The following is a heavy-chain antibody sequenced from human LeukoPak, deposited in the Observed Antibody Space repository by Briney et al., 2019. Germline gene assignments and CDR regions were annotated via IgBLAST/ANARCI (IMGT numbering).Heavy chain of an antibody. CDR3: ARGTAKGALDI. CDR2: ISYDGSNK. CDR1: GFTFSSYA. V-gene: IGHV3-30*04. Sequence: GRSLRLSCAASGFTFSSYARHWVRQDPGKGLEWVADISYDGSNKYYAHSVRGPFTISTDTSTNTLYLQMYRLRAEDTAVYYIARGTAKGALDIWGQGTMATVPS. D-gene: IGHD5-18*01. J-gene: IGHJ3*02.